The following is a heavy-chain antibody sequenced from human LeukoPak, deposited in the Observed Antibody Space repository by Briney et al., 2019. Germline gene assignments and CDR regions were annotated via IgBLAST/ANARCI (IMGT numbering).Heavy chain of an antibody. J-gene: IGHJ6*02. Sequence: GGSLRLSCAASGFTFSSYAMGWVRQAPGKGLEWVAVISYDGGNQYYADSVKGRFTISRDNSKNTLYLQMNSLRGEDTAVYYCAKYVRAYYYYHYGLDVWGQGTTVTVSS. CDR3: AKYVRAYYYYHYGLDV. V-gene: IGHV3-30*18. D-gene: IGHD3-10*02. CDR1: GFTFSSYA. CDR2: ISYDGGNQ.